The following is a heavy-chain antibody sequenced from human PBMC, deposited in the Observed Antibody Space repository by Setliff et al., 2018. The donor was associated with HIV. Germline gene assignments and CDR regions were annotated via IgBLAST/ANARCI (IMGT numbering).Heavy chain of an antibody. V-gene: IGHV1-46*01. D-gene: IGHD6-19*01. CDR1: GYTFTSYG. Sequence: ASVKVSCKASGYTFTSYGVSWVRQAPGQGLEWMGWINTSGGSTSYAQKFQGRVTMTRDTSTSTVYMELSSLRSEDTAVYYCARDYSGWYYYWGQGTLVTVS. CDR3: ARDYSGWYYY. J-gene: IGHJ4*02. CDR2: INTSGGST.